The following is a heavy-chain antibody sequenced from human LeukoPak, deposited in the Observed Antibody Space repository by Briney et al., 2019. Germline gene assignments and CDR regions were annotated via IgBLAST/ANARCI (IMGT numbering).Heavy chain of an antibody. CDR1: GFTFSTYS. CDR3: ARDMSPCSAGACYSDY. Sequence: GGSLRPSCAASGFTFSTYSVNWVRQAPGKGLEWVSSISLSSTYIYYADSVKGRFTISRDNAKNSLYLQMSSLRAEDTAMYYCARDMSPCSAGACYSDYWGQGTLVTVSS. D-gene: IGHD2-15*01. J-gene: IGHJ4*02. CDR2: ISLSSTYI. V-gene: IGHV3-21*01.